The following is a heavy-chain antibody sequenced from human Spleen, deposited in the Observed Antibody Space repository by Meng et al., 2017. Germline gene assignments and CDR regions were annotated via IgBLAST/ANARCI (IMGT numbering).Heavy chain of an antibody. CDR3: ARDHNSSGWSYYYYYYGMDV. CDR2: IYYSGST. D-gene: IGHD6-19*01. J-gene: IGHJ6*02. V-gene: IGHV4-39*07. Sequence: SETLSLTCTVSGGSISSSSYYWGWIRQPPGKGLEWIGSIYYSGSTYYNPSLKSRVTISVDTSKNQFSLKLSSVTAADTAVYYCARDHNSSGWSYYYYYYGMDVWGQGTMVTVSS. CDR1: GGSISSSSYY.